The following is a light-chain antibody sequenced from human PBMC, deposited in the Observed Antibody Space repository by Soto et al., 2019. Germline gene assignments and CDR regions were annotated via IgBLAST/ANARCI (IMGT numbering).Light chain of an antibody. CDR2: APS. V-gene: IGKV1-39*01. CDR1: QTIDSF. Sequence: DIQLTQSPSSLSASVGDTVTITCRASQTIDSFLIWYQQKPGIAPKVLIYAPSSLQSGVPSRFSGSGSGTDFTLTINSLHPEDFATYYCQQPYNAPFTFGQGTKL. CDR3: QQPYNAPFT. J-gene: IGKJ2*01.